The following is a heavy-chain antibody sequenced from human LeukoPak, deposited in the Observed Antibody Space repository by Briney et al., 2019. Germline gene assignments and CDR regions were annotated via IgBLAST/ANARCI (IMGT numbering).Heavy chain of an antibody. CDR1: GGSISSYY. V-gene: IGHV4-59*01. J-gene: IGHJ4*02. CDR2: IYYSGSP. CDR3: AGHTYTGLGDY. D-gene: IGHD6-19*01. Sequence: SETLSLTCTVSGGSISSYYWSWIRQPPGKGLEWIGYIYYSGSPNSHPSLNSRVTISVDTSKNQFSLKLSSVTAADTAVYYCAGHTYTGLGDYWGQGTLVTVSS.